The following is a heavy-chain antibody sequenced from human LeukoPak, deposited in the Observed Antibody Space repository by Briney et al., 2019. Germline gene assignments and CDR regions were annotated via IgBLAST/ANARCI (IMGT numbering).Heavy chain of an antibody. CDR3: AKDPTIVGAIH. Sequence: GGSLRLSCVASGFTFSSYWMHWVRQDPRKGLVWVSRINGDGRNINYADSVRGRFTISRDNAKNTLYLQMNTLRVEDTAVYYCAKDPTIVGAIHWGQGTLVTVSS. CDR1: GFTFSSYW. D-gene: IGHD1-26*01. CDR2: INGDGRNI. J-gene: IGHJ4*02. V-gene: IGHV3-74*01.